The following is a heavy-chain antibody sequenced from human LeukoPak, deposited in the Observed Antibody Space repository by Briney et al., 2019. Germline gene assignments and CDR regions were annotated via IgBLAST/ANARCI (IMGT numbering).Heavy chain of an antibody. D-gene: IGHD5-18*01. Sequence: GGSLRLSCAASGFTVSSNYMSWVRQAPGKGLEWVSVIYSGGSTYYADSVKGRFTISRDNSKNTLYLQMNSLRAEDTAVYYCAREYSYGLGVDYWGQGTLVTVSS. V-gene: IGHV3-53*01. J-gene: IGHJ4*02. CDR2: IYSGGST. CDR3: AREYSYGLGVDY. CDR1: GFTVSSNY.